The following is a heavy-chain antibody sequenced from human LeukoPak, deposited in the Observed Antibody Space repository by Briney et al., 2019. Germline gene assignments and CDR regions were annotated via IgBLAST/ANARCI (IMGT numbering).Heavy chain of an antibody. CDR3: ARGYYDSWSGYPYYFDY. Sequence: SGTLSLTCGVSGGSISNTNWWSWVRQPPGQGLEWIGEISLSGLTNYNPSLKSRVTISVDTSKNQFSLRLSSVTAADTALYNCARGYYDSWSGYPYYFDYWGQGTLVTVSS. D-gene: IGHD3-3*01. V-gene: IGHV4-4*02. J-gene: IGHJ4*02. CDR1: GGSISNTNW. CDR2: ISLSGLT.